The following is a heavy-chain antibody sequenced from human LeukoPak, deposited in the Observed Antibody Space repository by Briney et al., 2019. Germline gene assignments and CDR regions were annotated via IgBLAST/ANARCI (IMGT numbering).Heavy chain of an antibody. CDR3: ARGKSGSYGLEDY. CDR1: GITFSSYA. V-gene: IGHV3-23*01. J-gene: IGHJ4*01. D-gene: IGHD1-26*01. Sequence: GGSLRLSCAASGITFSSYAMSWVRQAPGKGLEWVSAISGSGGSTYYADSVKGRFTISRDNSKNTLYLEMNSLRAEDTAVYYCARGKSGSYGLEDYLGHGTLITVSS. CDR2: ISGSGGST.